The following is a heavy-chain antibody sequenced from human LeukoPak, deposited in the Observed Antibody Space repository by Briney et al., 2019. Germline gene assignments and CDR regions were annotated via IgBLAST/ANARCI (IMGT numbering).Heavy chain of an antibody. J-gene: IGHJ6*02. CDR1: GFTFSSYG. V-gene: IGHV3-30*18. CDR2: ISYDGSNK. CDR3: AKELYDFSYYYYGMDV. Sequence: GGSLRLSCAASGFTFSSYGMHWVRQAPGKGLEWVAVISYDGSNKYYADSVKGRFTISRDNSKNTLYLQMNSLRAEDTAVYYCAKELYDFSYYYYGMDVWGQGTTVTVSS. D-gene: IGHD3-3*01.